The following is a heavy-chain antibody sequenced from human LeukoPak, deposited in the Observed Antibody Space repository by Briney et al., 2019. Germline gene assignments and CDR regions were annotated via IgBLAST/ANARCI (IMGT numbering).Heavy chain of an antibody. D-gene: IGHD1-14*01. CDR1: GFTVSSNY. CDR3: ARDDNGPFDY. V-gene: IGHV3-53*01. Sequence: GGSLRLSCAASGFTVSSNYMSWVRQAPGKGLEWVSVIYSGGSTYYADSVKGRFTISRDNSKNTLYLQMNSLGAEDTAVYYCARDDNGPFDYWGQGTLVTVSS. J-gene: IGHJ4*02. CDR2: IYSGGST.